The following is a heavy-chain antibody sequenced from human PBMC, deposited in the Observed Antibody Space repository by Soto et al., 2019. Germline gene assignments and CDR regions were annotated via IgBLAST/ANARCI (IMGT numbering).Heavy chain of an antibody. D-gene: IGHD4-17*01. J-gene: IGHJ1*01. CDR3: AKDRMDYSDYGAEYFQH. V-gene: IGHV3-23*01. CDR1: GFTFSSYA. CDR2: ISGSGGST. Sequence: EVQLLESGGGLVQPGGSLRLSCAASGFTFSSYAMSWVRQAPGKGLEWVSAISGSGGSTYYADSVKGRFTISRDNSKNTLYLQMNSLRAEDTAVYYCAKDRMDYSDYGAEYFQHWGQGTLVTVSS.